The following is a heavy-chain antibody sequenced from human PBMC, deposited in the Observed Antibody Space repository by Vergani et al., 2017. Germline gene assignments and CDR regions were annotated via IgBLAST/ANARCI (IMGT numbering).Heavy chain of an antibody. J-gene: IGHJ4*02. CDR1: GGSLSGYD. V-gene: IGHV4-59*12. CDR2: VEDSGYF. CDR3: TRGYGDYGAD. Sequence: QVQLQESGPGLVRPSETLSLTCTVSGGSLSGYDWNWIRQTPGEGLEWIGYVEDSGYFNYNPSLKTRVSMSADTSNNQFSLKLNSVTAADTAVYYCTRGYGDYGADWGQGILVTVSS. D-gene: IGHD4-17*01.